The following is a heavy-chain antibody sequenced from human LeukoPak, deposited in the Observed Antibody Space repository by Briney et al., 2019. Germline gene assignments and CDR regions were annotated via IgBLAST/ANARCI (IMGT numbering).Heavy chain of an antibody. CDR1: GFTVSSDS. V-gene: IGHV3-53*01. D-gene: IGHD6-13*01. Sequence: GGSLRLSCTVSGFTVSSDSMSWVRQAPGKGLEWVSFIYSGGSTHYSDSVKGRFTISRDNSKNTLYLQMNSLRAEDTALYYCARGPIAAADYYFDYWGQGTLVTVSS. CDR3: ARGPIAAADYYFDY. CDR2: IYSGGST. J-gene: IGHJ4*02.